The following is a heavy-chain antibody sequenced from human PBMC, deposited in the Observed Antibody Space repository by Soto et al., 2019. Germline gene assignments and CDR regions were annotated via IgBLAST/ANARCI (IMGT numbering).Heavy chain of an antibody. V-gene: IGHV3-64D*08. D-gene: IGHD3-10*01. CDR2: ISSNGGST. CDR3: VKEHLDYYYGSGSYHYYYYYGMDV. Sequence: GGSLRLSCSASGFTFSSYAMHWVRQAPGKGLEYVSAISSNGGSTYYADSVKGRFTISRDNSKNTLYLQMSSLRAEDTAVYYCVKEHLDYYYGSGSYHYYYYYGMDVWGQGTTVTVSS. J-gene: IGHJ6*02. CDR1: GFTFSSYA.